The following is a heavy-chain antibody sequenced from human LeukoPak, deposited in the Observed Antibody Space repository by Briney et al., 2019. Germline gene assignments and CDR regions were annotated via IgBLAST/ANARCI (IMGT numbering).Heavy chain of an antibody. CDR1: GYAFTCYY. CDR2: INPNSGGT. Sequence: ASVQFSCQASGYAFTCYYMHWVRQAPGQGLEWMGWINPNSGGTNYSQKFQGRVTITRDTSISTAYIEFSRRRSHETAIYYCAPGSSDYYLDYWGQGTLVTVSS. D-gene: IGHD3-22*01. J-gene: IGHJ4*02. V-gene: IGHV1-2*02. CDR3: APGSSDYYLDY.